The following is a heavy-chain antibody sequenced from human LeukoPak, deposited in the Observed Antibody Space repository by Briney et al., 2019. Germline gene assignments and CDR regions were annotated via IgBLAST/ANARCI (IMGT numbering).Heavy chain of an antibody. J-gene: IGHJ5*02. Sequence: ASVKVSCKASGYTFTSYGISWVRQAPGQGLEWVGWISAYNGNTNYAQKLQGRVTMTTDTYTSTAYMELRSLRSDDTAVYYCARPRLARGSRFDPWGQGTLVTVSS. CDR2: ISAYNGNT. CDR1: GYTFTSYG. CDR3: ARPRLARGSRFDP. D-gene: IGHD3-10*01. V-gene: IGHV1-18*04.